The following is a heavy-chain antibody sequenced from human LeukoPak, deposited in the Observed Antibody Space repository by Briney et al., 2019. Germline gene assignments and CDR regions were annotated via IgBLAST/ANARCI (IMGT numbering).Heavy chain of an antibody. J-gene: IGHJ4*02. CDR3: ARAHINYDFWSGYYPPFDY. D-gene: IGHD3-3*01. V-gene: IGHV1-18*01. Sequence: ASVKVSCKASGYTFTSYGISWVRQAPGQGLEWMGWISAYNGNTNYAQKLQGRVTMTTDTSTSTAYMELRSLRSEDTAVYYCARAHINYDFWSGYYPPFDYWGQGTLVTVSS. CDR1: GYTFTSYG. CDR2: ISAYNGNT.